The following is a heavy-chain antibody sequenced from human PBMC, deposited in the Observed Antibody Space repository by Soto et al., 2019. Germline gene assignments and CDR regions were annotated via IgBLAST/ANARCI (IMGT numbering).Heavy chain of an antibody. Sequence: PSDTLSLTCAVSGDSISSSFLWTWVRQPPGKGLEWIGEVFHTGDTYFNPSLRSRVAMSVDKSTNEFSLKVTSVTAADTAIYYCARKAWVRFDYWGQGALVTVSS. CDR3: ARKAWVRFDY. J-gene: IGHJ4*02. CDR1: GDSISSSFL. V-gene: IGHV4-4*02. CDR2: VFHTGDT. D-gene: IGHD7-27*01.